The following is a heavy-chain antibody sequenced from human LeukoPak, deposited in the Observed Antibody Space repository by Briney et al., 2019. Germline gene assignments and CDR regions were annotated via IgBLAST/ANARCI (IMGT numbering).Heavy chain of an antibody. CDR1: GDSINSLDL. V-gene: IGHV4-4*02. CDR2: INHSGST. CDR3: ARGGFAYYYDSSGYYYFDY. J-gene: IGHJ4*02. D-gene: IGHD3-22*01. Sequence: PSGTLSLTCTVSGDSINSLDLWSWVRQPPGKGLEWIGEINHSGSTNYNPSLKSRVTISVDTSKNQFSLKLSSVTAADTAVYYCARGGFAYYYDSSGYYYFDYWGQGTLVTVSS.